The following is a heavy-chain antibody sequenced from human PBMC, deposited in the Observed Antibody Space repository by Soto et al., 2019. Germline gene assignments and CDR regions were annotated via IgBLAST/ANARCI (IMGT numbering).Heavy chain of an antibody. CDR2: IYYSGST. V-gene: IGHV4-59*08. D-gene: IGHD3-16*01. CDR1: GGSISSYY. CDR3: ARHSTLRAKADAFDI. J-gene: IGHJ3*02. Sequence: SETLSLTCTVSGGSISSYYWSWIRQPPGKGLEWIGYIYYSGSTNYNPSLKSRVTISVDTSKNQFSLKLSSVTAADTAVYYCARHSTLRAKADAFDIWGQGTMVTVSS.